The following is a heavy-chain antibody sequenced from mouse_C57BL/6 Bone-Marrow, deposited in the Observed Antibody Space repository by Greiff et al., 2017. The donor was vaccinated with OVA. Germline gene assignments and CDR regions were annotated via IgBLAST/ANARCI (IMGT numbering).Heavy chain of an antibody. Sequence: EVKLQESGPELVKPGASVKISCKASGYSFTDYNMNWVKQSNGKSLEWIGVINPNSGTTSYNQKFKGKATLTVDQSSSTSYMQLNSLTSEDSAVYYCALYYGSSYRYFDVWGTGTTVTVSS. V-gene: IGHV1-39*01. J-gene: IGHJ1*03. D-gene: IGHD1-1*01. CDR3: ALYYGSSYRYFDV. CDR1: GYSFTDYN. CDR2: INPNSGTT.